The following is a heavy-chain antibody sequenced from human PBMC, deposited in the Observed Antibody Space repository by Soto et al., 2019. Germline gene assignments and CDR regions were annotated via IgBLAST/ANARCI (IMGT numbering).Heavy chain of an antibody. J-gene: IGHJ4*02. V-gene: IGHV3-23*01. CDR1: GFTFSSYA. CDR2: ISGSGGST. Sequence: GSLRLSCAASGFTFSSYAMSWVRQAPGKGLEWVSSISGSGGSTYYADSVKGRFIISRDNSKSTLYLQMNSLRAEDTAVYYCATGTFNFDSWGQGTLVTVFS. CDR3: ATGTFNFDS.